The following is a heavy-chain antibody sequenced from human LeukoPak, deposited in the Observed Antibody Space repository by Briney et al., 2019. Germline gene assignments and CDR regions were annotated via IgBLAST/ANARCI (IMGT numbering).Heavy chain of an antibody. CDR2: ISGSGGST. CDR1: GFTFSSYA. J-gene: IGHJ3*02. D-gene: IGHD1-26*01. CDR3: AKIPRYSGTYDAFDI. V-gene: IGHV3-23*01. Sequence: PGGSLRLSCAAPGFTFSSYAMSWVRQAPGKGLEWVSAISGSGGSTYYADSVKGRFTISRDNSKNTLYLQMNSLSAEDTAVYYCAKIPRYSGTYDAFDIWGQGTMVTVSS.